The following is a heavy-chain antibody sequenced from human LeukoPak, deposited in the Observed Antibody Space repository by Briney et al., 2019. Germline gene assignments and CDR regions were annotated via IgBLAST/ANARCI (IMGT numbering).Heavy chain of an antibody. CDR2: INGDGGFT. J-gene: IGHJ1*01. D-gene: IGHD3-10*01. CDR1: GFTFSSYW. V-gene: IGHV3-74*01. Sequence: PGGSPRLSCAASGFTFSSYWMHWVRHAPGKGLVWVSRINGDGGFTDYADSVKGRFTISRDNAKNTLYLQMNSLRADDTAVYYGTRGRAHYFQYWGQGTLVTVSS. CDR3: TRGRAHYFQY.